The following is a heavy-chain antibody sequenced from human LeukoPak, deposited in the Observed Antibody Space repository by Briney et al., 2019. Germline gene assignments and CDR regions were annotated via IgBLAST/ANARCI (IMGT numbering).Heavy chain of an antibody. D-gene: IGHD3-10*01. J-gene: IGHJ4*02. CDR3: ARDHSDGSGTK. CDR2: IYTSGST. CDR1: GGSISSGSYY. V-gene: IGHV4-61*02. Sequence: SETLSLTCTVSGGSISSGSYYWSWIRQPAGKGLEWIRRIYTSGSTNYNPSLKSRVTISVDTSKNQFSLKLSSVTAADTAVYYCARDHSDGSGTKWGQGTLVTVSS.